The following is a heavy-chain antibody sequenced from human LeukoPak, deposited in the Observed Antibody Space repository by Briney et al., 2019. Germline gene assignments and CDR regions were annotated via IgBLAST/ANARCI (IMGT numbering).Heavy chain of an antibody. Sequence: GGSLRLSCVASGFPFSSHAMCWVRQAPGKGLEWVSSIDISGGATWYADSVKGRFTISRDNSKNTLYLQMNSLRAEDTAVYYCARGRRWDLLVSLIDASDIWGQGTMVTVSS. CDR1: GFPFSSHA. D-gene: IGHD1-26*01. CDR2: IDISGGAT. V-gene: IGHV3-23*05. J-gene: IGHJ3*02. CDR3: ARGRRWDLLVSLIDASDI.